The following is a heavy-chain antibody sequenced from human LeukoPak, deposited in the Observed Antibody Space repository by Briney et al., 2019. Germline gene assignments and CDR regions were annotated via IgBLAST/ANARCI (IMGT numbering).Heavy chain of an antibody. CDR3: ARDLLHYDYVWGSYRSRVWFDP. V-gene: IGHV4-59*12. J-gene: IGHJ5*02. CDR1: GGSISTYY. D-gene: IGHD3-16*02. Sequence: SETLSLTCTVSGGSISTYYWTWIRQPPGKGLEWIGYIYYTGSTKYNPSLQSRVTISVDTSKNQFSLKLTSVTAADTAVYYCARDLLHYDYVWGSYRSRVWFDPWGQGTLVTVSS. CDR2: IYYTGST.